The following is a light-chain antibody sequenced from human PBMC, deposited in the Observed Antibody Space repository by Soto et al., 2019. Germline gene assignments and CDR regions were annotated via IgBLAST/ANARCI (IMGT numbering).Light chain of an antibody. J-gene: IGKJ1*01. V-gene: IGKV3-15*01. CDR2: GAS. CDR3: QHYNNWPPWT. CDR1: QSISTN. Sequence: IVMSQYPVTMSVSPGERATLSCRASQSISTNLAWYQQKPGQAPRLLIYGASTRATGIPARFSGGGSGTEFTLTISSLQSEDFAVYYCQHYNNWPPWTFGQGTKVETK.